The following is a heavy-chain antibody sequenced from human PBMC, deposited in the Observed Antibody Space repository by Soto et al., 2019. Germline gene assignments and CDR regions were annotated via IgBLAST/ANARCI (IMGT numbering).Heavy chain of an antibody. CDR1: GFSLSTSGVG. D-gene: IGHD3-16*01. Sequence: QITLQESGPTLVKPTQTLTLTCIFSGFSLSTSGVGVGWIRQPPGQALEWLALIYWDDDKRYSPSLKSRLTIPEDTSHHQVVLTMATMDPVDPATYYRAHRRAFNNYRSWGQFDYWGQGTLVTVSS. V-gene: IGHV2-5*02. CDR2: IYWDDDK. CDR3: AHRRAFNNYRSWGQFDY. J-gene: IGHJ4*02.